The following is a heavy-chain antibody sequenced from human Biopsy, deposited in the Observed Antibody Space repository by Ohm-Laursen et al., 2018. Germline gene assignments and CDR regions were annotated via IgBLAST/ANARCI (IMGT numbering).Heavy chain of an antibody. V-gene: IGHV1-69*01. J-gene: IGHJ4*02. CDR1: GGTFGNYA. Sequence: GSSVKVSCKFSGGTFGNYAISWVRQAPGQGLEWMGGIITFFRTVNYAQKFQGRLSITADESTTTAYMELSSLRSEDTAVYYCAKRGVERGRPLAYWGQGTLVTVSS. CDR3: AKRGVERGRPLAY. CDR2: IITFFRTV. D-gene: IGHD1-1*01.